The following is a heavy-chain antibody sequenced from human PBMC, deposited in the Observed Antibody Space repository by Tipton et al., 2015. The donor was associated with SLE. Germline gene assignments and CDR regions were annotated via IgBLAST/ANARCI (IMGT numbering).Heavy chain of an antibody. D-gene: IGHD3-22*01. CDR2: IYYSGST. CDR3: ARGDYDSSGSPDY. J-gene: IGHJ4*02. Sequence: TLSLTCAVYGGSFSGYYWSWIRQPPGKGLEWIGYIYYSGSTNYNPSLKSRVTISVDTSKNQFSLKLSSVTAADTAVYYCARGDYDSSGSPDYWGQGTLVTVSS. CDR1: GGSFSGYY. V-gene: IGHV4-59*01.